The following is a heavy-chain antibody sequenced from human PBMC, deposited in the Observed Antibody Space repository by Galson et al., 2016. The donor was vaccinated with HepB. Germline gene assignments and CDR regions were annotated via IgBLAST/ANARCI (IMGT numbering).Heavy chain of an antibody. V-gene: IGHV5-51*01. J-gene: IGHJ3*01. CDR3: VRLPLVSGKRYYGVDV. CDR1: GYSFSTYW. D-gene: IGHD3-10*01. CDR2: IYPGDSDT. Sequence: QSGAEVKQPGESLKISCKGSGYSFSTYWIGWVRQVPGKGLEWMGIIYPGDSDTKYSPSFQGQVTISADESRSAAFLQWNSLKASDTAMYYCVRLPLVSGKRYYGVDVWGQGTLVTVSS.